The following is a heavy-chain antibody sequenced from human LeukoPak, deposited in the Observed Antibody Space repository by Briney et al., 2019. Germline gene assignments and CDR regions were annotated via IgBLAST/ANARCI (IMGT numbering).Heavy chain of an antibody. CDR3: ARNPVLLWFGELPHWYFDL. J-gene: IGHJ2*01. Sequence: SETLSLTCAVYGGSFSGYYWSWIRQPPGKGLEWIGEVNRGGSTYYNPSLKSRVTISVDTSKNQFSLKLSSVTAADTAVYYCARNPVLLWFGELPHWYFDLWGRGTLVTVSS. CDR1: GGSFSGYY. CDR2: VNRGGST. V-gene: IGHV4-34*01. D-gene: IGHD3-10*01.